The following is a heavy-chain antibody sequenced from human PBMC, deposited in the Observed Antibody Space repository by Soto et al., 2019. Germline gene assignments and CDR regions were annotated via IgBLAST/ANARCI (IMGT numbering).Heavy chain of an antibody. D-gene: IGHD3-3*01. Sequence: QVQLVQSGAEVKKPGASVKVSCKASGYTFTGYYMHWVRQAPGQGLEWMGWINPNSCDTTYAHKLRGRVNMNRDTSISTAYRDLNKLRSDDTAVYYCARAYHEIWSGGTHLVVPWGQGTLVTVSS. J-gene: IGHJ5*02. V-gene: IGHV1-2*07. CDR2: INPNSCDT. CDR3: ARAYHEIWSGGTHLVVP. CDR1: GYTFTGYY.